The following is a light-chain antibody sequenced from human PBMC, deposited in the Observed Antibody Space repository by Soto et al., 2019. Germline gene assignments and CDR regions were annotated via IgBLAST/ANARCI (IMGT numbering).Light chain of an antibody. CDR1: QTIYRY. J-gene: IGKJ1*01. Sequence: DIQMNQSPSSLSASVGDRVTISCRASQTIYRYLNWYQQKAGQAPKLMVCSASTTQSGVPSRFSGSGSGTEFTFTISSLQPEDFATYYCQQSYSSPRTFGQGTRVEI. V-gene: IGKV1-39*01. CDR2: SAS. CDR3: QQSYSSPRT.